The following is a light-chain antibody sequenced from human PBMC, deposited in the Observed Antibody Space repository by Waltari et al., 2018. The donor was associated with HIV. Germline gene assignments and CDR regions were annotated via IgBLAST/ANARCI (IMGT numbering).Light chain of an antibody. CDR2: GAS. V-gene: IGKV3-20*01. CDR3: QQYGTSFIT. Sequence: EIVLTQSPGTLSLSPGETATLSCRASQNINTHYVAWYQQKPGQAPRLLVDGASTRATGIPDRFSGSGSGTDFTLTISRLEPDDFAVYFCQQYGTSFITFGGGTKVEIK. CDR1: QNINTHY. J-gene: IGKJ4*01.